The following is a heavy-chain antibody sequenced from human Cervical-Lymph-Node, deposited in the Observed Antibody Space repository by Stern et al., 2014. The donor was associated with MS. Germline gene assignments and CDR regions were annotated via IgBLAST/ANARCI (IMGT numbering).Heavy chain of an antibody. CDR3: ARSTGSRFDH. CDR1: GFSLSATGMG. CDR2: IYWDDDK. D-gene: IGHD1-26*01. J-gene: IGHJ4*02. V-gene: IGHV2-5*02. Sequence: ESGPTLVKPAQTLTLTCTFSGFSLSATGMGVGWIRQPPGKDLEWLAPIYWDDDKISSPSLPNRLSITKDTSQHQVVLTLTNMDPVDTATYYWARSTGSRFDHGGQGTLVTVSS.